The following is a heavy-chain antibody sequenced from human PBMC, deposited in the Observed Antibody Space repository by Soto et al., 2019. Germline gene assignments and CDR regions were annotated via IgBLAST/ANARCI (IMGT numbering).Heavy chain of an antibody. V-gene: IGHV4-30-4*08. Sequence: SETLSLTCTVSGDSISSDYYHWTWIRQSPGKGLEWIGYIHHSGSILYNPSLKSRVTISVDTSKNQFSLHLTSVTAADTAVYFCSRDDAGADSLDVCGQRTTVTVSS. CDR1: GDSISSDYYH. J-gene: IGHJ6*02. D-gene: IGHD1-26*01. CDR2: IHHSGSI. CDR3: SRDDAGADSLDV.